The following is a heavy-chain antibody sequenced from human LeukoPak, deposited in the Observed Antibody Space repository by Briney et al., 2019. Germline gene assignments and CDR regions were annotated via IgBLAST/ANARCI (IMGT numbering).Heavy chain of an antibody. CDR3: ARGGNYSFDP. D-gene: IGHD1-26*01. CDR2: TYFRSKWLN. Sequence: SQTLSLTCAISGDSVSSTSAAWNWIRQSPSRGLEWLERTYFRSKWLNQYALSVKSRITVNSDTSRNQFSLQLNSVTPEDAAVYYCARGGNYSFDPWGQGTLVTVSS. V-gene: IGHV6-1*01. J-gene: IGHJ5*02. CDR1: GDSVSSTSAA.